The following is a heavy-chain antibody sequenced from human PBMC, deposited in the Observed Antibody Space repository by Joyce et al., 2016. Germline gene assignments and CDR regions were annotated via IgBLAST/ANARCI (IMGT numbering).Heavy chain of an antibody. CDR1: GFTFSAYE. Sequence: EVQLVEAGGALVQHGGSLRLSCAASGFTFSAYEIHWVRQTTGKGLEWVSAIGTAGDPYYAVSVKGRFTISRENAKSSLFLQMNSLRAEDTAVYYCARERGGGMSAFDIWGQGTMVTVSS. D-gene: IGHD3-16*01. J-gene: IGHJ3*02. V-gene: IGHV3-13*05. CDR3: ARERGGGMSAFDI. CDR2: IGTAGDP.